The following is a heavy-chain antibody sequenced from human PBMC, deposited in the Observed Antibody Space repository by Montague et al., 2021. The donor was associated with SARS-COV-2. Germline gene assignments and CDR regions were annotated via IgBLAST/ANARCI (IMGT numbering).Heavy chain of an antibody. CDR3: ARGSFGMGAFDI. CDR1: GGSISSYY. J-gene: IGHJ3*02. V-gene: IGHV4-4*07. D-gene: IGHD1-14*01. CDR2: IYTSGST. Sequence: SETLSLTCTVSGGSISSYYWCWIWQPAGKGLEWIGLIYTSGSTNSNPSLKSRVTMSLYTSKNQFSLKLRSVTAADTAVYYCARGSFGMGAFDIWGQGTMVTVSS.